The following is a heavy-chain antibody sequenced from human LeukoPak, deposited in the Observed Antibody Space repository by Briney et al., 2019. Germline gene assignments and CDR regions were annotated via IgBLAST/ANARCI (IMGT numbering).Heavy chain of an antibody. J-gene: IGHJ4*02. V-gene: IGHV4-4*02. Sequence: PSETLSLTCAVSGGSISSSAWWSWVRQPPGKGVEWIGEVYHSGSTNYNSFLRSRVTISVDKSKNQFSLTRTSATAADTAVYYCARDLGSSWVEPLDYWGQGILVIVYS. CDR3: ARDLGSSWVEPLDY. D-gene: IGHD6-13*01. CDR2: VYHSGST. CDR1: GGSISSSAW.